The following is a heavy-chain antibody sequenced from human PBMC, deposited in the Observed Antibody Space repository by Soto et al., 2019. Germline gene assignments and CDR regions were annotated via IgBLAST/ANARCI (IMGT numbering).Heavy chain of an antibody. V-gene: IGHV1-69*12. D-gene: IGHD3-10*01. Sequence: QVQLVQSGAEVKKPGSSVKVSCKASGGTFSSYAISWVRQAPGQGLEWMGGIIPIFGTANYAQKFQGRVTITADESTSTAYMELSSLRSEDTAVYYCARTYLWFGELPDYGMDVWGQGTTVTVSS. CDR1: GGTFSSYA. CDR2: IIPIFGTA. J-gene: IGHJ6*02. CDR3: ARTYLWFGELPDYGMDV.